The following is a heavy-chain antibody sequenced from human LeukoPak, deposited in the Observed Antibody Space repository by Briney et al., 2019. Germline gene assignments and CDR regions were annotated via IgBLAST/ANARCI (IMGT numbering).Heavy chain of an antibody. Sequence: GGSLRLSCAASGFTFSTYVMIWVRQAPGKGLEWVSAITGTGGDTYYADSVKGRFTISRDNSKNTLYLQMNSLRVEDTAVYYCAKGQTNWNDPYNWFDPWGQGTLVTVSS. CDR1: GFTFSTYV. V-gene: IGHV3-23*01. J-gene: IGHJ5*02. D-gene: IGHD1-1*01. CDR2: ITGTGGDT. CDR3: AKGQTNWNDPYNWFDP.